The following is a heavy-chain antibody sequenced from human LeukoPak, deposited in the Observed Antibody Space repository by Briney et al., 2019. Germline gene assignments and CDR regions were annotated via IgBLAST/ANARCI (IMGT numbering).Heavy chain of an antibody. CDR3: ARETRDYYDSSGLDY. Sequence: GGSLRLSCAASGFTFSSYSMNWVRQAPGKGLEWVSSISSSSSYIYYADSVKGRFTISRDNAKNSLYLQMNSLRAEDTAVYYCARETRDYYDSSGLDYWGQGTLVTVSS. D-gene: IGHD3-22*01. J-gene: IGHJ4*02. CDR1: GFTFSSYS. CDR2: ISSSSSYI. V-gene: IGHV3-21*01.